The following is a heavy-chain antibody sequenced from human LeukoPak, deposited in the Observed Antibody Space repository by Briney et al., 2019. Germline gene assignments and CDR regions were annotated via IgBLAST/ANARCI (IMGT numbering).Heavy chain of an antibody. V-gene: IGHV1-18*04. D-gene: IGHD5-18*01. CDR2: ISAYNGNT. CDR3: ARGDTAMAASDY. Sequence: ASVKVSCKASGYTFSDYYIHWVRQAPGQGLEWMGWISAYNGNTNYAQKLQGRVTMTTDTSTSTAYMELRSLRSDDTAVYYCARGDTAMAASDYWGQGTLVTVSS. J-gene: IGHJ4*02. CDR1: GYTFSDYY.